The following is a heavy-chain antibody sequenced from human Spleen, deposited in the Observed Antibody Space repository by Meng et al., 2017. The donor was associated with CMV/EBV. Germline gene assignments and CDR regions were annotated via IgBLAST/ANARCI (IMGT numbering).Heavy chain of an antibody. CDR2: IDWKGAST. D-gene: IGHD2-2*02. J-gene: IGHJ6*02. CDR3: ARDFPLYGMDV. Sequence: GESLKISCAASGFTFDDYGMNWVRQAPGKGLEWVSGIDWKGASTGYVDSVKGRFTISKDNAKNSLYLQMNSLRAEDTALYYCARDFPLYGMDVWGQGTTVTVSS. V-gene: IGHV3-20*04. CDR1: GFTFDDYG.